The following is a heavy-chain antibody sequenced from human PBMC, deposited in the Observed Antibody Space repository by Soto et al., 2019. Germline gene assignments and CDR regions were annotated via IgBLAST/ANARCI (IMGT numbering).Heavy chain of an antibody. V-gene: IGHV4-61*08. D-gene: IGHD3-3*01. J-gene: IGHJ4*02. CDR2: FYYSGSP. CDR1: GGSVSSGGHY. Sequence: QVQLQESGPGLAKPSETLSLTCTVSGGSVSSGGHYWSWLRQPPGEGLEWIGYFYYSGSPKYNPSLNSRVTMSVATSKSQFSLNLPSISAADTAVYYCARVGFTWSAYFESGGLGTLVTVSS. CDR3: ARVGFTWSAYFES.